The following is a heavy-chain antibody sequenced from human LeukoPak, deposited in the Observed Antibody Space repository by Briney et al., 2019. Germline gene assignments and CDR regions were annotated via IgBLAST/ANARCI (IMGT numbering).Heavy chain of an antibody. CDR2: IGSSGGTK. V-gene: IGHV3-48*04. CDR3: AREFGGIFDF. Sequence: GGSLRLSCAASGFSFSSYGMNWVRQAPGKGLEWVSYIGSSGGTKYYADPVKGRFTISRDNAKNSMSLQMNSLRAEDTAVYYCAREFGGIFDFWGQGTLVTVSS. J-gene: IGHJ4*02. CDR1: GFSFSSYG. D-gene: IGHD3-3*01.